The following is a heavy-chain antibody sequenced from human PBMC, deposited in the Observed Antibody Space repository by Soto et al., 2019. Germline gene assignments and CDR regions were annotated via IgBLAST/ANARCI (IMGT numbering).Heavy chain of an antibody. CDR1: GGSFSGYY. CDR3: ARGEWSGYSDGTYYHGLDV. Sequence: SETLSLTCAVYGGSFSGYYWSWIRQPPGKGLEWIGEINYSEITKYNPSLKSRVTISLDTSKGQFSLKLNSVTAADTAVYYCARGEWSGYSDGTYYHGLDVWGQGTTVTVSS. CDR2: INYSEIT. J-gene: IGHJ6*02. V-gene: IGHV4-34*01. D-gene: IGHD5-18*01.